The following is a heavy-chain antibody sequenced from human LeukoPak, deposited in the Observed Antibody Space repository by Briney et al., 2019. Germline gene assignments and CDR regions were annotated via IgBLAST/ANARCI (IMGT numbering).Heavy chain of an antibody. CDR3: ANILGASYSGFDYGDY. CDR1: GFTLSSYG. J-gene: IGHJ4*02. Sequence: PGGSLRLSCAASGFTLSSYGMHWVRQAPGKGLEWVAFIRYDGTNKYYADSVKGRFTISRDNSKNTLYLQMNSLRAEDTAVYCCANILGASYSGFDYGDYWGQGTLVTVSS. D-gene: IGHD5-12*01. V-gene: IGHV3-30*02. CDR2: IRYDGTNK.